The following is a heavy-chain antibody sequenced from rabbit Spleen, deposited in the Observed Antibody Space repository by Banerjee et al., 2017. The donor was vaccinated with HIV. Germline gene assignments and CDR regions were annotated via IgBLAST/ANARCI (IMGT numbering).Heavy chain of an antibody. V-gene: IGHV1S40*01. D-gene: IGHD8-1*01. Sequence: QSLEESGGDLVKPGASLTLTCTASGVSFSLSSYMCWVRQAPGKGLEWIACIDAGSSGFTYFATWAKGRFTISKTSSTTVTLQMTRLTAADTATYFCARDTASSFSSYGMDLWGQGTPVTV. J-gene: IGHJ3*01. CDR2: IDAGSSGFT. CDR3: ARDTASSFSSYGMDL. CDR1: GVSFSLSSY.